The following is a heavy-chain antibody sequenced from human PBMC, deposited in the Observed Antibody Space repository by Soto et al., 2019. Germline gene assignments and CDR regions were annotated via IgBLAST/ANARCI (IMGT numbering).Heavy chain of an antibody. CDR2: INAGNGNT. V-gene: IGHV1-3*05. D-gene: IGHD6-19*01. J-gene: IGHJ4*02. Sequence: QVQLVQSGAEEKKPGASVKVSCKASGYTFTSYAMHWVRQAPGQRLEWMGWINAGNGNTKYSQKFQGRVTITRDTSASTAYMELISLRSEDTAVYYCARSTGIAVADYWGQGTLVTVSS. CDR3: ARSTGIAVADY. CDR1: GYTFTSYA.